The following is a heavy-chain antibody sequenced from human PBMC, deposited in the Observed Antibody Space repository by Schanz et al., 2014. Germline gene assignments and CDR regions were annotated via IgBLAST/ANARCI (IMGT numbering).Heavy chain of an antibody. V-gene: IGHV3-53*04. Sequence: EVQLVESGGDLVQPGGSLRLSCAASGFTVSSNHMSWVRQAPGKGLDWVSVIYTGGGTFYADSVKGRFTISRDNAKNSLFLQMSSLRAEDTALYYCAKGRTSMVYDMDVWGQGTTVTVSS. D-gene: IGHD5-18*01. CDR1: GFTVSSNH. J-gene: IGHJ6*02. CDR2: IYTGGGT. CDR3: AKGRTSMVYDMDV.